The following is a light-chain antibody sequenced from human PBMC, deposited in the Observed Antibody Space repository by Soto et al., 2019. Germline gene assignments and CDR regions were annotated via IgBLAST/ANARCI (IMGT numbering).Light chain of an antibody. CDR2: EVS. CDR3: SSFTSSNTRV. V-gene: IGLV2-14*01. CDR1: SSDVDGYNY. J-gene: IGLJ3*02. Sequence: QSVLTQPASVSGSPGQSITISCTGTSSDVDGYNYVSWYQQQYPGKAPKLLIYEVSNRPSGVSNRFSGSKSGNTASLTISGLQAEDEADYYCSSFTSSNTRVFGGGTKLTVL.